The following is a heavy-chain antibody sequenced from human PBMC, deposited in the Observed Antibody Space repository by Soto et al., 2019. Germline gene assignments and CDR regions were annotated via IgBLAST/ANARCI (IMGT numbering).Heavy chain of an antibody. V-gene: IGHV3-30*18. J-gene: IGHJ4*02. CDR3: AKGVGKWQDY. D-gene: IGHD3-16*01. CDR2: ISYDGSNK. CDR1: GFTFSSYG. Sequence: QVQLVESGGGVVQPGRSLRLSCAASGFTFSSYGMHWVRQAPGKGLEWVAVISYDGSNKYYADSVKGRFTISRDNSKNTLYLQMNSLRAEDTAVYYCAKGVGKWQDYWGQGTLVTVSS.